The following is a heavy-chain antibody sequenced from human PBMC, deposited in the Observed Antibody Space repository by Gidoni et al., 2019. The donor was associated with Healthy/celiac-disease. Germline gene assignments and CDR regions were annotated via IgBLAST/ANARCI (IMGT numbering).Heavy chain of an antibody. CDR2: IISSSSYL. J-gene: IGHJ3*02. CDR1: GFTFSTYS. D-gene: IGHD3-22*01. V-gene: IGHV3-21*01. CDR3: ARSARYYYDSSGYSRACDI. Sequence: EVQLVESGGGLVKPGGSLGLSCAASGFTFSTYSMNWVRQAPGKGLEWVSSIISSSSYLYYADSVKGRFTISRDNAKNSLYLQMNSLRAEDTAVYYCARSARYYYDSSGYSRACDIWGQGTMVTVSS.